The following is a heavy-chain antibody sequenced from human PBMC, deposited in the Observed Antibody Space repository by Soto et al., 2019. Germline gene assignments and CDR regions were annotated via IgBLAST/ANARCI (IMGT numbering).Heavy chain of an antibody. Sequence: PGESLKISCKGSGYSFTSYWIGWVRQMPGKGLEWMGIIYPGDSDTRYSPSFQGQVTVSADKSISTAYLQWSSLKASDTAMYYCATNFEVVITSGAFDIWGQGTMVTVSS. V-gene: IGHV5-51*01. CDR1: GYSFTSYW. CDR2: IYPGDSDT. D-gene: IGHD3-3*01. J-gene: IGHJ3*02. CDR3: ATNFEVVITSGAFDI.